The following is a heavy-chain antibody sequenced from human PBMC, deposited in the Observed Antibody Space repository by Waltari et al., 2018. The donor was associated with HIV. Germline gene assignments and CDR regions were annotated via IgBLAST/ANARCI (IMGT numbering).Heavy chain of an antibody. Sequence: QVHLVQSAAEAQKPGAAVKVSCKASGYTFSTYIITWVRQAPGPGLEWMGWISPYNNHAKYAQRFQDRVTMTTDTSTNTAYLELRSLRSDDTAVYYCARGGFHDSSAYYWAYWGQGTLVTVSS. D-gene: IGHD3-22*01. V-gene: IGHV1-18*04. CDR2: ISPYNNHA. CDR3: ARGGFHDSSAYYWAY. CDR1: GYTFSTYI. J-gene: IGHJ4*02.